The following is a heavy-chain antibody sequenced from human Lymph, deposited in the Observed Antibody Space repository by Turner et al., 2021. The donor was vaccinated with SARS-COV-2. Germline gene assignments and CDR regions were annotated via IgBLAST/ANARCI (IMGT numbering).Heavy chain of an antibody. CDR2: SNPSGDST. CDR1: GYTFTSYY. CDR3: ARVGPGGFDY. Sequence: QVQLVQSGAEVKKPGASVKVSCKASGYTFTSYYMHWVRQAPGQGLEWMGISNPSGDSTSYAQKFQGRVTMTRDTSTSTGYMELSSLRSEDTAVYYCARVGPGGFDYWGQGTPVTVSS. D-gene: IGHD2-15*01. J-gene: IGHJ4*02. V-gene: IGHV1-46*01.